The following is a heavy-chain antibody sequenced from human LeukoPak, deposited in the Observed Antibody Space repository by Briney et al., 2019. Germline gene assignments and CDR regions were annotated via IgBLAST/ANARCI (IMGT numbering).Heavy chain of an antibody. D-gene: IGHD5-12*01. CDR3: ARNDALVATGSFDY. J-gene: IGHJ4*02. V-gene: IGHV1-18*01. CDR1: GYTFTSYG. CDR2: ISAYNGNT. Sequence: APVKVSCKASGYTFTSYGIDWVRQAPGQGLEWMGWISAYNGNTNYAQKLQGRVTMTTDTSTSTAYMELRSLRSDDTAVYYCARNDALVATGSFDYWGQGTLVTVSS.